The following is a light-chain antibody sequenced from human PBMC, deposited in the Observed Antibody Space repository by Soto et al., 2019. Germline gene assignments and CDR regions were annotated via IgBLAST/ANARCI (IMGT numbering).Light chain of an antibody. Sequence: QSALTQPRSVSGSPGQSVTISCTGTSSDVGGYNYVSWYQQHPGKAPKLMIYDVSKRPSGVPDRFSGSKSGNTASLTISGLQAEDEADYYCCSYEGSYTPLGTGTKVTVL. CDR3: CSYEGSYTP. CDR2: DVS. J-gene: IGLJ1*01. CDR1: SSDVGGYNY. V-gene: IGLV2-11*01.